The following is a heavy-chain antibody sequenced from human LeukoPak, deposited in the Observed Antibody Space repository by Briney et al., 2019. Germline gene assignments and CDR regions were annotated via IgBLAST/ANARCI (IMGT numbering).Heavy chain of an antibody. Sequence: PSETLSLTCTVSGGSISSSSYYWGWIRQPPGKGLEWIGSIYYSGSTYYNPSLKSRVTISVDTSENQFSLKLSSVTAADTAVYYCARGLPSYFDYWGQGTLVTVSS. J-gene: IGHJ4*02. V-gene: IGHV4-39*01. CDR3: ARGLPSYFDY. CDR1: GGSISSSSYY. CDR2: IYYSGST.